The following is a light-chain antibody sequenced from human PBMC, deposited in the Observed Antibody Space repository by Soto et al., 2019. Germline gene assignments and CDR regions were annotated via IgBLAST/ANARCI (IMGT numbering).Light chain of an antibody. V-gene: IGKV1-5*03. Sequence: DIQMTQSPSTLSASVGDRVTLTCRASENINRWLAWYQQKPGKAPKLLIYEASTLESEVPSRFSGSGSGTEFTLTISNLQPDDFASYYCQQYNSLTPTFGQGTKVDIK. CDR2: EAS. CDR1: ENINRW. J-gene: IGKJ1*01. CDR3: QQYNSLTPT.